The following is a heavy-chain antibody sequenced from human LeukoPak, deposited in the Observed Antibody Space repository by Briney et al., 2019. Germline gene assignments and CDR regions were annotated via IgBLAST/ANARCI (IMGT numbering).Heavy chain of an antibody. J-gene: IGHJ4*02. CDR1: GGSISSYY. CDR2: IYTSGST. V-gene: IGHV4-4*07. Sequence: SETLSLTCTVSGGSISSYYWSWIRQPAGKGLEWIGRIYTSGSTSYNPSLKSRVTMSVDTSKNQFSLKLSSVTAADTAVYYCARVFLRITMIVVVYYFDYWGQGTLVTVSS. D-gene: IGHD3-22*01. CDR3: ARVFLRITMIVVVYYFDY.